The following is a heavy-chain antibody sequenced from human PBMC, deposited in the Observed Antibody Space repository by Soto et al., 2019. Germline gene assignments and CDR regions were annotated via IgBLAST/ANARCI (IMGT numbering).Heavy chain of an antibody. J-gene: IGHJ6*02. V-gene: IGHV3-66*01. CDR2: IYSGGGT. CDR1: GFSVSSNY. D-gene: IGHD3-3*02. Sequence: EVQLVESGGGLVQPGGSLRLSCAASGFSVSSNYMSWVRLAPGKGLEWVSVIYSGGGTYYADSVKGRFAISRDNSKNTVDLKMNSLTAEDTAVYYCATRPGHLAIPAGSYSGMDVWGQGTTVTVSS. CDR3: ATRPGHLAIPAGSYSGMDV.